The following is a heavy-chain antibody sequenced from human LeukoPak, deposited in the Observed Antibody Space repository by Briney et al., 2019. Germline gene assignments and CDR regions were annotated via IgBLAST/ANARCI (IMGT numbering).Heavy chain of an antibody. V-gene: IGHV3-53*01. D-gene: IGHD5-18*01. CDR3: AGRGYNYEGDYDQ. CDR2: IYRGGST. Sequence: GGSLRLSCAASGFTVSSNYMSWVRQAPGKGLEWVSVIYRGGSTYYADSVKGRFTISRDNSKNTLYLQMNSLRAEDTAVYYCAGRGYNYEGDYDQWGQGTLVTVSS. J-gene: IGHJ4*02. CDR1: GFTVSSNY.